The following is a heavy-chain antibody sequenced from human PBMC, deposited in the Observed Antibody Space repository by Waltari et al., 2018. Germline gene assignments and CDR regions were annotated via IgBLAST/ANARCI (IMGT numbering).Heavy chain of an antibody. V-gene: IGHV4-59*01. Sequence: QVQLQESGPGLVKPSETLSLTCTVSGGPISSYSRSWIRPPPGMGLEWIGYIYYSGSTNYNPSLKSRVTISVDTSKNQFSLKLSSVTAADTAVYYCARAMSSGWSDAFDIWGQGTMVTVSS. CDR2: IYYSGST. CDR3: ARAMSSGWSDAFDI. D-gene: IGHD6-19*01. J-gene: IGHJ3*02. CDR1: GGPISSYS.